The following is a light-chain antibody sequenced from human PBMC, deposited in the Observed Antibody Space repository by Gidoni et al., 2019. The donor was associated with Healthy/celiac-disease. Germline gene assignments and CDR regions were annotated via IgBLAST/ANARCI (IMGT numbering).Light chain of an antibody. Sequence: QSVLTQPPSASGTPGQGVTIACSGSSSNIGSNYVYWYQQLPGTAPKLRIYRNNQRPSGVPDRFSGSRAGTSASLAISGLRSEDEADYYCAAWDDSLSGWVFGGGTKLTVL. J-gene: IGLJ3*02. CDR2: RNN. CDR3: AAWDDSLSGWV. V-gene: IGLV1-47*01. CDR1: SSNIGSNY.